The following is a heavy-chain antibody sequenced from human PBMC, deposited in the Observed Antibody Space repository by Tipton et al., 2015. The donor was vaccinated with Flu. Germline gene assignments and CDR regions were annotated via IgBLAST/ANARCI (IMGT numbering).Heavy chain of an antibody. Sequence: TLSLTCAVYSGSFSGYFWSWIRQPPGKGLEWIGEINHSGSTNYNPSLRGRVTISVQMSKNQFSLKLSSVTAADTAVYYCARRDYSNYVSDPKNWFDPWGQGTLVTVSS. D-gene: IGHD4-11*01. CDR2: INHSGST. CDR3: ARRDYSNYVSDPKNWFDP. J-gene: IGHJ5*02. V-gene: IGHV4-34*01. CDR1: SGSFSGYF.